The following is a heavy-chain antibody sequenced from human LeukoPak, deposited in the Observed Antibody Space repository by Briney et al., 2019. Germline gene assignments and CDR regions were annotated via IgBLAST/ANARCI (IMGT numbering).Heavy chain of an antibody. CDR2: IYTSGST. Sequence: SETLSLTCAVYGGSFSGYYWSWIRQPAGKGLEWIGRIYTSGSTNYNPSLKSRVTMSVDTSKNQFSLKLSSVTAADTAVYYCARADDYGDYLGAFDIWGQGTMVTVSS. D-gene: IGHD4-17*01. V-gene: IGHV4-59*10. CDR3: ARADDYGDYLGAFDI. J-gene: IGHJ3*02. CDR1: GGSFSGYY.